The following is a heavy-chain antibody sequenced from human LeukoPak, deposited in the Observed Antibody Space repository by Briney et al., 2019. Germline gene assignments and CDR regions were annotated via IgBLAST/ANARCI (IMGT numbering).Heavy chain of an antibody. CDR3: ARGPRSGHHDY. Sequence: TGGSLRLSCAASGFTFSTYWMHWVRQAPGKGLVWVSCVSTDGSNTNYADSVKGRFTISRDNSKNTLYLQMNSLRVEDTAVYYCARGPRSGHHDYWGQGVLVTVSS. J-gene: IGHJ4*02. D-gene: IGHD6-19*01. CDR2: VSTDGSNT. V-gene: IGHV3-74*01. CDR1: GFTFSTYW.